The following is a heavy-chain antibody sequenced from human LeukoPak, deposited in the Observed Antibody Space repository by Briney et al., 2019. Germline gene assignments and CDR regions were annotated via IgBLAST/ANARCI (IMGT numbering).Heavy chain of an antibody. J-gene: IGHJ5*02. CDR3: AKDGPPYTLRYFDWGPYNWFDP. D-gene: IGHD3-9*01. V-gene: IGHV3-23*01. CDR1: LFTFSSYA. CDR2: IIGSVGST. Sequence: PGGSLRHSCAASLFTFSSYAMSGVRPAPGKGLEWVSAIIGSVGSTYYADSVKGRFTISRDNSKNPLYLQMNSLRAEDTAVYYCAKDGPPYTLRYFDWGPYNWFDPWGQGTLVTVSS.